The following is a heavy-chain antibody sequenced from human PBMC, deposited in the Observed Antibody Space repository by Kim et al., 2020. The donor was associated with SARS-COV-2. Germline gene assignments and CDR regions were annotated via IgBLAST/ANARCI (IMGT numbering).Heavy chain of an antibody. CDR2: IRCSGSVT. CDR3: QISTYH. CDR1: GFTFSNYA. J-gene: IGHJ5*02. Sequence: GGSLRLSCVASGFTFSNYAMTWVRQAPGKGLEWVATIRCSGSVTNYADSVKGRFTMSRDNSKNTLSLQMDSLRVEDTAIYYCQISTYHWGQGTLASVSS. V-gene: IGHV3-23*01. D-gene: IGHD3-16*01.